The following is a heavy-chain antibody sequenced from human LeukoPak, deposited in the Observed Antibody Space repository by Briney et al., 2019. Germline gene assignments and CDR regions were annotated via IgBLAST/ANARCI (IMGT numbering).Heavy chain of an antibody. CDR3: ARDGQGLHY. CDR1: GFTFRSYA. J-gene: IGHJ4*02. Sequence: QSGRSLRLSCTASGFTFRSYAIHWVRKPPGKGLEWVALISYDGTNKYYADSVKGRFTISRDNAKNTLYLQMNSLRGEDTAVYYCARDGQGLHYWGQGALVTVSS. V-gene: IGHV3-30-3*01. D-gene: IGHD4-11*01. CDR2: ISYDGTNK.